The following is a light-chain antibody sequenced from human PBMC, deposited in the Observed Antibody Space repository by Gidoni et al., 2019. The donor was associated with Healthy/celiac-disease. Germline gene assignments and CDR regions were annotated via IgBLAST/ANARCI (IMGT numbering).Light chain of an antibody. CDR3: SSYTSSSALV. J-gene: IGLJ2*01. V-gene: IGLV2-14*01. CDR2: EVS. CDR1: SSDVGGYNY. Sequence: QSALTQPASVSGRAGQSITISCTGTSSDVGGYNYVSWYQQHPGKAPKLMIYEVSNRPSGVSNRFSGSKSGNTASLPISGLQAEDEADYYCSSYTSSSALVFGGGPKLTVL.